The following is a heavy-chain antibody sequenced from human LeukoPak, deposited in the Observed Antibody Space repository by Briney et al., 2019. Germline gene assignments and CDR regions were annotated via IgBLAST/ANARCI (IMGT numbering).Heavy chain of an antibody. CDR2: IYYSGST. CDR1: GGSISSYY. V-gene: IGHV4-59*01. CDR3: ARGESSSLDGY. J-gene: IGHJ4*02. D-gene: IGHD6-13*01. Sequence: KPSETLSLTCTVSGGSISSYYWSWIRQPPGKGLEWIGYIYYSGSTNYNPSLKSRVTISVDTSKNQFSLKLSSVTAADTAVYYCARGESSSLDGYWGQGTLVTVSS.